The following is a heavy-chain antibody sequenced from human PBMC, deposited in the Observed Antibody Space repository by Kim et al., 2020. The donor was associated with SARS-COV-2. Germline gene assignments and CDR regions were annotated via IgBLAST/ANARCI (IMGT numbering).Heavy chain of an antibody. Sequence: VKGRFTISRDNSKNTLYLQMNSLRGEDTAVYYCAREGDYLKGTNYYGMDVWGQGTTVTVSS. CDR3: AREGDYLKGTNYYGMDV. V-gene: IGHV3-30*01. D-gene: IGHD4-17*01. J-gene: IGHJ6*02.